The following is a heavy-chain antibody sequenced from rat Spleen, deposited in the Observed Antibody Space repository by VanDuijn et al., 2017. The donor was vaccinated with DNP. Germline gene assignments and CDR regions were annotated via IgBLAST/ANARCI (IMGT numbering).Heavy chain of an antibody. Sequence: EVQLVESGGGLVQPGRSLKLSCAASGFTFSDYAMAWVRQAPKKGLEWVATISYDGGSTYYGDSVKGRFTISRDNAKSTLYLQMNSLRSEDMATYYCARDSLIKRMWDYWGQGVTVTVSS. CDR3: ARDSLIKRMWDY. CDR2: ISYDGGST. J-gene: IGHJ2*01. V-gene: IGHV5-17*01. D-gene: IGHD1-6*01. CDR1: GFTFSDYA.